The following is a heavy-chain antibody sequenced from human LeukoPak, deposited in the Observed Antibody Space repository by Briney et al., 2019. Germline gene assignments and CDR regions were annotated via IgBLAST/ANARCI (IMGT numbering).Heavy chain of an antibody. CDR2: ISSSGSTI. Sequence: GGSLRLSCAASGFTFSSYEMNWVRQAPGKGLEWVSYISSSGSTIYYADSAKGRFTISRDNAKNSLYLQMNSLRAEDTAVYYCARGLIVHLGHPYYFDYWGQGTLVTVSS. J-gene: IGHJ4*02. D-gene: IGHD6-6*01. V-gene: IGHV3-48*03. CDR1: GFTFSSYE. CDR3: ARGLIVHLGHPYYFDY.